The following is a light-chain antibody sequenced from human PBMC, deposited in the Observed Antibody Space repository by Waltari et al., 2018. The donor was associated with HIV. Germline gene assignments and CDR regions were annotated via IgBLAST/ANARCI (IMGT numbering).Light chain of an antibody. V-gene: IGKV3-11*01. CDR3: QHRTDWAKT. J-gene: IGKJ1*01. CDR1: QSVGYY. CDR2: QAS. Sequence: IVLTQSPATLSLSPGDRATLSSRASQSVGYYLAWYQQRPGQGPRLLIYQASARATGIPARFSGSGSGTDFTLTISSLEPEDVAVYYCQHRTDWAKTFGQGTKVEAK.